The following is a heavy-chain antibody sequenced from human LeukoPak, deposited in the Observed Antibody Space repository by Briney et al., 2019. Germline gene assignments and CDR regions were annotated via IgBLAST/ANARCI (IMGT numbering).Heavy chain of an antibody. CDR1: GFTFSNYG. CDR3: ARAGVGAIYYFDY. D-gene: IGHD1-26*01. Sequence: PGSSLRLSCAASGFTFSNYGMHWVRQAPGKGLEWVALIWYDGSNKYYADSVRGRFTISRDNSKNTLYLQMKSLRVEDTVVYYCARAGVGAIYYFDYWGQGTLVTVSS. CDR2: IWYDGSNK. V-gene: IGHV3-33*01. J-gene: IGHJ4*02.